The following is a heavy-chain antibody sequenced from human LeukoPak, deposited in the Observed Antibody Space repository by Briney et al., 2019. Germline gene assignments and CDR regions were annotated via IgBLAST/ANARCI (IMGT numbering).Heavy chain of an antibody. V-gene: IGHV3-30*02. CDR3: ARWSSSIAVSGYDY. J-gene: IGHJ4*02. D-gene: IGHD6-13*01. CDR2: IRNDGSSK. CDR1: GFTFSSYG. Sequence: GGSLRLSCAASGFTFSSYGMHWIRQAPGKGLEWVAFIRNDGSSKYYAGSVKGRFTISRDNAKNSLYLQMNSLRAEDTAVYYCARWSSSIAVSGYDYWGQGTLVTVSS.